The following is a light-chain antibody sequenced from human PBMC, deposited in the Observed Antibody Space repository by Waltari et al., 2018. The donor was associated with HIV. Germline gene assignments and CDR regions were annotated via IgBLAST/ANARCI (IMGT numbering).Light chain of an antibody. CDR1: SSNIGHTY. CDR2: HNN. CDR3: GTWDTSLDAGV. J-gene: IGLJ3*02. V-gene: IGLV1-51*01. Sequence: SVLTQPPSVSAAPGQKVTISCSGSSSNIGHTYLSRFQQLPGAAPRFLIYHNNQRPSGVPDRCSGSRSGTSATLGVSGLQPGDEADYYCGTWDTSLDAGVFGGGTKLTVL.